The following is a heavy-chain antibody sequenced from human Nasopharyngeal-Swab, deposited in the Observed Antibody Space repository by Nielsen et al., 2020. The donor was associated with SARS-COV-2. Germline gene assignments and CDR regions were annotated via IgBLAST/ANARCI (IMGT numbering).Heavy chain of an antibody. V-gene: IGHV3-33*01. J-gene: IGHJ5*02. CDR3: ARDLSLRYFDWSPGGLWFDP. CDR2: IWYDGSNK. D-gene: IGHD3-9*01. Sequence: WIRQPPGKRLEWVAVIWYDGSNKYYADSVKGRFTISRDNSKNTLYLQMNSLRAEDTAVYYCARDLSLRYFDWSPGGLWFDPWGQGTLVTVSS.